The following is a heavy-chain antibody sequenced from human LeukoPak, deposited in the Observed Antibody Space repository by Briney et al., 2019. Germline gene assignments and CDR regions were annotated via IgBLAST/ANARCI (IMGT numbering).Heavy chain of an antibody. CDR1: GGTLSSYT. V-gene: IGHV1-69*04. CDR3: AREEDIVVVPASHDAFDI. CDR2: IIPILGIA. D-gene: IGHD2-2*01. J-gene: IGHJ3*02. Sequence: SVKVSCKASGGTLSSYTISWVRQAPGQGLEWMGRIIPILGIANYAQKFQGRVTITADKSTSTAYMELSSLRSEDTAVYYCAREEDIVVVPASHDAFDIWGQGTMVTVSS.